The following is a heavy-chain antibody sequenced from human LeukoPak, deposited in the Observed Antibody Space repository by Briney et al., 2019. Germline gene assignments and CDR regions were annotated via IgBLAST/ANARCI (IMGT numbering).Heavy chain of an antibody. CDR2: IYWDDDK. CDR1: GFSLSTNDVG. Sequence: ESGPTLLKPTQTLTLTCTFSGFSLSTNDVGAGWIRQPPGEALEWLALIYWDDDKRYSPSQKSRLTITKDTSKNQVVLTMANMDPADTATYYCAFSKYSRSDFDSWGQGTLVTVSS. D-gene: IGHD6-6*01. CDR3: AFSKYSRSDFDS. V-gene: IGHV2-5*02. J-gene: IGHJ4*02.